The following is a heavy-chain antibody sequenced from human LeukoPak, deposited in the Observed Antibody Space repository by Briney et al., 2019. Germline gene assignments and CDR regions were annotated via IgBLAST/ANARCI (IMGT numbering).Heavy chain of an antibody. Sequence: SEKVSCKASGYTFTSSAMHWVRHPRRQRLEWIGLIVVSSGNTNYGQKFQERVTITSDMSTSTAYMELSSLRSEDTAVYDCAAESYYYGGNSSLLGYWGQGTLVTVSS. V-gene: IGHV1-58*02. CDR1: GYTFTSSA. CDR3: AAESYYYGGNSSLLGY. D-gene: IGHD4-23*01. CDR2: IVVSSGNT. J-gene: IGHJ4*02.